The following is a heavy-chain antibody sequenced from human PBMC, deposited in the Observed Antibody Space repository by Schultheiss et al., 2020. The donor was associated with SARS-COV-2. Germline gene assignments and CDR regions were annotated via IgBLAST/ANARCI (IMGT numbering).Heavy chain of an antibody. V-gene: IGHV1-69*13. Sequence: SVKVSCKASGGTFSSYAISWVRQAPGQGLEWMGGIIPIFGTANYAQKFQGRVTITADESTSTAYMELSSLRAEDTAVYYCAKDRLGRALRFLEWLLPDYWGQGTLVTVSS. D-gene: IGHD3-3*01. CDR3: AKDRLGRALRFLEWLLPDY. CDR1: GGTFSSYA. CDR2: IIPIFGTA. J-gene: IGHJ4*02.